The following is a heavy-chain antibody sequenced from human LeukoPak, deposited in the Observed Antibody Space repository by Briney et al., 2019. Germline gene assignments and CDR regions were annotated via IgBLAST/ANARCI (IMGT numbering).Heavy chain of an antibody. D-gene: IGHD1-26*01. Sequence: GGSLRLSCAASGFTFSSYSMNWVRQAPGKRLEWVSIIYSGGSTFYADSVKGRFTISRDNSKNTLYLQMNSLRAEDTAVYYCARGGSYLSAFDIWGHGTMVTVSS. CDR1: GFTFSSYS. V-gene: IGHV3-53*01. CDR2: IYSGGST. J-gene: IGHJ3*02. CDR3: ARGGSYLSAFDI.